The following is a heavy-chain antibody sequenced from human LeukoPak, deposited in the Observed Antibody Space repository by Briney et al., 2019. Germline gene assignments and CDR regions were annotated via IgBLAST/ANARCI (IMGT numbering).Heavy chain of an antibody. Sequence: SETLSLTCSVSIGSISSSKWWSWVRQSPVKGLEWIGEIYLYGTTNYNPSFTSRVTMSVDRSRNQFSLKLSSVTAADTAVYYCARDRGDGYYYHGMDVWGQGTTVTVSS. D-gene: IGHD3-10*01. CDR1: IGSISSSKW. J-gene: IGHJ6*02. V-gene: IGHV4-4*02. CDR2: IYLYGTT. CDR3: ARDRGDGYYYHGMDV.